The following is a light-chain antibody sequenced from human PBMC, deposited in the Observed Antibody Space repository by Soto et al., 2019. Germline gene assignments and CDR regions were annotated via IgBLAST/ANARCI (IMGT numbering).Light chain of an antibody. CDR1: QDIXXW. CDR3: QQANSFPFA. V-gene: IGKV1-12*02. Sequence: DIQMTQSPSSVSASVGDRVTITCRASQDIXXWLAWYQQKPGKAPNLLIYGASTLQXGVPSRFSASGSGRDXXXXXXXXXXXXFATYYCQQANSFPFAFGPGTKVDFK. J-gene: IGKJ3*01. CDR2: GAS.